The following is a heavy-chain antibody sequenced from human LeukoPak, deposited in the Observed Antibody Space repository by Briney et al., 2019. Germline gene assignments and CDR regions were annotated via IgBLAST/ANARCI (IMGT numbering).Heavy chain of an antibody. CDR3: ARSDCSSTSCYHSDY. CDR2: ISSGSSYI. Sequence: TGGSLRLSCAASGFTFSTYSMNWVRQAPGKGLEWVSSISSGSSYIYYADSVKGRFTISRDNAKNSLYLQMNNLRAEDTAVYYCARSDCSSTSCYHSDYWGQGTLVTVSS. CDR1: GFTFSTYS. V-gene: IGHV3-21*01. D-gene: IGHD2-2*01. J-gene: IGHJ4*02.